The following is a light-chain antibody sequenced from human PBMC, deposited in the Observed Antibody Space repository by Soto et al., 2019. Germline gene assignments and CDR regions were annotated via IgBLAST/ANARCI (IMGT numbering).Light chain of an antibody. V-gene: IGKV3D-20*01. J-gene: IGKJ5*01. CDR3: QQYGSSPIT. CDR2: DAS. CDR1: QSVSSSY. Sequence: EIVLTQSPGPLSFSPGERATLSCGASQSVSSSYLAWYQQKPGLAPRLLIYDASSRATGIPDRFSGSGSGTDFTLTISRLEPEDFAVYYCQQYGSSPITFGQGTRLEIK.